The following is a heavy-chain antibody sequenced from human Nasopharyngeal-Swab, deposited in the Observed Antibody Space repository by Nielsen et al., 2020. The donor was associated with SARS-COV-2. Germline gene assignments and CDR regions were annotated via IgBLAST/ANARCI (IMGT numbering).Heavy chain of an antibody. J-gene: IGHJ5*02. CDR2: INHSGST. CDR3: ASVGSSSWYQLWFDP. D-gene: IGHD6-13*01. Sequence: PGKGLEWIGEINHSGSTNYNPSLKSRVTISVDTSKNQFSLKLSSVTAADTAVYHCASVGSSSWYQLWFDPWGQGTLVTVSS. V-gene: IGHV4-34*01.